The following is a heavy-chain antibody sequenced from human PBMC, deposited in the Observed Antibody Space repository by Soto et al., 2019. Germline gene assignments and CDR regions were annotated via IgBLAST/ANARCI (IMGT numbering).Heavy chain of an antibody. CDR3: ARAFPSYYYDSSGYSGYFDY. D-gene: IGHD3-22*01. CDR1: GYSISSGYY. J-gene: IGHJ4*02. V-gene: IGHV4-38-2*01. CDR2: IYHSGST. Sequence: KPSETLSLTCAVSGYSISSGYYWGWIRQPPGKGLEWIGSIYHSGSTYYNPSLKSRVTISVDTSKNQFSLKLSSVTAADTAVYYCARAFPSYYYDSSGYSGYFDYWGQGTLVTVSS.